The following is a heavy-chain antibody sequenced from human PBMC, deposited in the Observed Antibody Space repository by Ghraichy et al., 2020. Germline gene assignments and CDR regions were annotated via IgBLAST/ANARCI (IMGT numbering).Heavy chain of an antibody. J-gene: IGHJ6*02. CDR2: ISVRAGST. CDR3: AKGFTYYYYAMEV. V-gene: IGHV3-23*01. CDR1: GFTFTDYN. Sequence: GGSLRLSCGASGFTFTDYNMSWVRQAPGQGLEWVSSISVRAGSTYYADSVRGRFSISTDNSRNTLYLQMNSLRAEDTALYYCAKGFTYYYYAMEVWGQGTAVTVSS. D-gene: IGHD3-16*01.